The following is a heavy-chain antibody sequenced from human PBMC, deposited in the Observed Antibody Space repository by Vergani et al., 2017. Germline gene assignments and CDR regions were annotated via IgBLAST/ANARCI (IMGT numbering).Heavy chain of an antibody. CDR1: GFTSSYYG. J-gene: IGHJ1*01. Sequence: QVHLVESGGGVVQPGRSLRLSCVVSGFTSSYYGMHWVRQAPGKGLEWVAVISYDGTQKYYADSVKGRFTISRDNSKSTLYLQMNSLRTEDTAVYYCATKSCGTPGCQIGYFTEWGKGTLVTVSS. V-gene: IGHV3-30*03. D-gene: IGHD1-1*01. CDR3: ATKSCGTPGCQIGYFTE. CDR2: ISYDGTQK.